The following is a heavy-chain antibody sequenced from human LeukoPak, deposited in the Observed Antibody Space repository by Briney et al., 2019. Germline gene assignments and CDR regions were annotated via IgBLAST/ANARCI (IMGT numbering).Heavy chain of an antibody. CDR3: ARGSWYFDY. CDR1: GFTFSNAW. Sequence: GGSLRLSCAASGFTFSNAWMNWVRQAPGKGLEWVSLIYSGGSTYYADSVKGRFTVSRDSSKNTLYLQMNSLRAEDTAVYYCARGSWYFDYWGQGTLVTVSS. V-gene: IGHV3-66*02. CDR2: IYSGGST. J-gene: IGHJ4*02.